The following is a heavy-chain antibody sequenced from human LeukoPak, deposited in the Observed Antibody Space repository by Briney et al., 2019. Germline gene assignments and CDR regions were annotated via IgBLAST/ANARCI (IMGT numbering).Heavy chain of an antibody. CDR2: IYYSGNT. D-gene: IGHD2-15*01. Sequence: SETLSLTCNVSGGSISSDHWSWIRQPPGKGLEWIGYIYYSGNTNYNPPLKSRVTISVDTSKHQFSLKLRSVTAADTAVYYCARVCSGDSCYSGRGQGTLVTVSS. J-gene: IGHJ4*02. CDR1: GGSISSDH. V-gene: IGHV4-59*01. CDR3: ARVCSGDSCYSG.